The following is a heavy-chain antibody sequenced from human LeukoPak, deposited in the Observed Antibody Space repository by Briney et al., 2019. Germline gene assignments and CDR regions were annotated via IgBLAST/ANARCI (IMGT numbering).Heavy chain of an antibody. CDR3: ARGSREMATIFDY. CDR2: IFSSGST. D-gene: IGHD5-24*01. CDR1: GGSISGYS. J-gene: IGHJ4*02. V-gene: IGHV4-4*07. Sequence: KPSETLSLTCNDTGGSISGYSWSWIPQTPGKGLEWIGHIFSSGSTNYNPSLRSRLTMSVDTSKNQFSLKLTSVTAADTAVYYCARGSREMATIFDYWGQGTLVTVSS.